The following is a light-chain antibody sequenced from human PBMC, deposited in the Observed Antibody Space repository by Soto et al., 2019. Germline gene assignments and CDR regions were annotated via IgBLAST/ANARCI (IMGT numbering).Light chain of an antibody. Sequence: QSALTQTASVSGSPGQSINISFTGTSSDVGSYNLVSWYQQHPGKAPKLMIYEGSKRPSGVSNRFSGSKSGNTASLTISGLQAEYEADYYCCSYAGSSTFVVFGGGTQLTVL. CDR3: CSYAGSSTFVV. CDR2: EGS. J-gene: IGLJ2*01. V-gene: IGLV2-23*03. CDR1: SSDVGSYNL.